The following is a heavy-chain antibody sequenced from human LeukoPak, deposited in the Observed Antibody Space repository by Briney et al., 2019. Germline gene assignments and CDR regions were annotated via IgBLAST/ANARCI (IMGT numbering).Heavy chain of an antibody. CDR1: GGSFSGYY. Sequence: SETLSLTCAVYGGSFSGYYWSWIRQPPGKGLEWIGEINNSGSTNYNPSLKSRVTISVDTSKNQFSLKLSSVTAADTAVYYCARLPSISTVTTRWGQGTLVTVSS. J-gene: IGHJ4*02. V-gene: IGHV4-34*01. CDR2: INNSGST. D-gene: IGHD4-17*01. CDR3: ARLPSISTVTTR.